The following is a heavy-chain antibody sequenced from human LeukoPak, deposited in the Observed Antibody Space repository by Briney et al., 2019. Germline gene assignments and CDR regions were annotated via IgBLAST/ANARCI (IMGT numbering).Heavy chain of an antibody. CDR3: ASGGDGSGSYYGGLGDY. V-gene: IGHV3-74*01. Sequence: GGSLRLSCAASGFTFSSYWMHWVRQAPGKGLVWVSRINSDGSSTSCADSVKGRFTISRDNAKNTLYLQMNSLRAEDTAVYYCASGGDGSGSYYGGLGDYWGQGTLVTVSS. CDR2: INSDGSST. J-gene: IGHJ4*02. D-gene: IGHD3-10*01. CDR1: GFTFSSYW.